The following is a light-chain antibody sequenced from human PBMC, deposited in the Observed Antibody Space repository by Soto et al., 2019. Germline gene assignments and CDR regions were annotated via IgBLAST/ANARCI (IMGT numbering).Light chain of an antibody. CDR2: AAS. CDR3: LQHYASPST. J-gene: IGKJ1*01. V-gene: IGKV1-6*01. Sequence: AIQMTQSPSSLSASVGDRVIITCRASQGIRNDLDWYQQIPGKAPKLLIYAASILQSGVPSRFSGGGSGTDFTLTISSLQPEDFATYYCLQHYASPSTFGQGTKVEIK. CDR1: QGIRND.